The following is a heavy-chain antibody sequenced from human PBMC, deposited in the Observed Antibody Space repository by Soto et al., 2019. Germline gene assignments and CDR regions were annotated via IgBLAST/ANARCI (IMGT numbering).Heavy chain of an antibody. V-gene: IGHV1-8*01. D-gene: IGHD3-16*01. CDR2: MNPNSGNT. CDR1: GYTFTSYD. J-gene: IGHJ6*04. CDR3: ARKPAYVWGSYSHLIPYYYYGMDV. Sequence: ASVKVSCKASGYTFTSYDINWVRQATGQGLEWMGWMNPNSGNTGYAQKFQGRVTMTRNTSISTAYMELSSLRSEDTAVYYCARKPAYVWGSYSHLIPYYYYGMDVWGKGTTVPVSS.